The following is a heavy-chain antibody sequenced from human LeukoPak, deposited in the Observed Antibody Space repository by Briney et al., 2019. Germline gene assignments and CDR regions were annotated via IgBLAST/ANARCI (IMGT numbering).Heavy chain of an antibody. CDR2: ISAYNGNT. CDR1: GYTFTSYG. Sequence: ASVKVSCKASGYTFTSYGISWVRQAPGQGLEWMGWISAYNGNTNYAQKLQGRVTMTTDTSTSTAYMELRSLRSDDTAVYYCASTIVAAAGSTPNYYYYGMDVWGQGTTVTVSS. D-gene: IGHD6-13*01. J-gene: IGHJ6*02. V-gene: IGHV1-18*01. CDR3: ASTIVAAAGSTPNYYYYGMDV.